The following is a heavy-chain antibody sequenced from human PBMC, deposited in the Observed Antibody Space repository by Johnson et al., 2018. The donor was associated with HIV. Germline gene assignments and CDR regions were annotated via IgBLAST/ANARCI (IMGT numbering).Heavy chain of an antibody. J-gene: IGHJ3*02. CDR2: ISGSSSVT. Sequence: QVQLVESGGGLVKPGGSLRLSCAASGFTLSNAWMSWVRQAPGKGLEWVSSISGSSSVTNHADSVAYYADSVKGRFTISRDNARTSLYLQMNSLRAEDTAVYYCARASQWELDLDALDIWGQGTKVTVSS. V-gene: IGHV3-11*06. CDR1: GFTLSNAW. D-gene: IGHD1-26*01. CDR3: ARASQWELDLDALDI.